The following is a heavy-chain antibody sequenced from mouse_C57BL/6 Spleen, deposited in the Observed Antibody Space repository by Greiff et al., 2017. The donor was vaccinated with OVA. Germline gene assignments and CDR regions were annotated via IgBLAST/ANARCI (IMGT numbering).Heavy chain of an antibody. CDR1: GYTFTDYY. D-gene: IGHD2-4*01. J-gene: IGHJ4*01. Sequence: VQLQQSGPELVKPGASVKISCKASGYTFTDYYMNWVKQSHGKSLEWIGDINPNNGGTSYNQKFKGKATLTVYKSSSTAYMELRSLTSEDSAVYYCARSRDYGEGVYYAMDYWGQGTSVTVSS. V-gene: IGHV1-26*01. CDR2: INPNNGGT. CDR3: ARSRDYGEGVYYAMDY.